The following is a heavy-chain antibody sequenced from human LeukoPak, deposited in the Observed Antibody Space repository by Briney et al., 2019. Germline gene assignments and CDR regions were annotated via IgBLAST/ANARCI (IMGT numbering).Heavy chain of an antibody. CDR2: ISSNGGST. CDR3: ARSVTMVRGVTSWNWFDP. Sequence: PGGSLRLSCAASGFTFSSYAMHWVSQAPGKGLEYVSAISSNGGSTYYANSVKGRFTISRDNSKNTLYLQMGSLRAEDMAVYYCARSVTMVRGVTSWNWFDPWGQGTLVTVSS. CDR1: GFTFSSYA. V-gene: IGHV3-64*01. D-gene: IGHD3-10*01. J-gene: IGHJ5*02.